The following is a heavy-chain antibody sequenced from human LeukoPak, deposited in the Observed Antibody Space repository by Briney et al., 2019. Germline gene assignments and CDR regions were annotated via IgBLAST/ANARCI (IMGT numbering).Heavy chain of an antibody. V-gene: IGHV4-34*01. Sequence: SETLSLTCAVYGGSFSGYYWSWIRQPPGKGLEWIGEINHSGSTNYNPSLKSRVTISVDTSKNQFSLKLSSVTAADTAVYYCARVSGYSSSWYSVWGQGTLVTVSS. D-gene: IGHD6-13*01. CDR3: ARVSGYSSSWYSV. CDR1: GGSFSGYY. J-gene: IGHJ4*02. CDR2: INHSGST.